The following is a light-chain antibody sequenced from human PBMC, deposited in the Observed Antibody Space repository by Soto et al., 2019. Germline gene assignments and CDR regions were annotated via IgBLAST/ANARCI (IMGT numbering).Light chain of an antibody. V-gene: IGKV3-15*01. CDR3: QQFDDWPT. CDR2: GTS. CDR1: QSVRKN. J-gene: IGKJ1*01. Sequence: EIVLTQSPATLSLSPGERATLSCRASQSVRKNLAWYQQKPGQAPRLLIYGTSNRATGIPDRISGSRSGTEFTLTISSLRSEDFGVYYCQQFDDWPTFGQGTKVDI.